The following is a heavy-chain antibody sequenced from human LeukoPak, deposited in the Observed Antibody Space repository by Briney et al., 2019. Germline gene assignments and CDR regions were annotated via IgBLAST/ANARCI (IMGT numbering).Heavy chain of an antibody. CDR3: ARGLLEWLYFDY. Sequence: SVKVSCKASGGTFSSYAISWVRQAPGQGLEWMGGIIPIFGTANYAQRFQGRVTITTDESTSTAFMELSSLRSEDTAVYYCARGLLEWLYFDYWGQGTLVTVSS. J-gene: IGHJ4*02. CDR1: GGTFSSYA. CDR2: IIPIFGTA. D-gene: IGHD3-3*01. V-gene: IGHV1-69*05.